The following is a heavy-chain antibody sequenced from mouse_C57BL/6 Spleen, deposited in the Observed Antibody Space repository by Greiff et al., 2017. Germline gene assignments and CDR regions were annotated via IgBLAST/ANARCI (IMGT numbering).Heavy chain of an antibody. CDR1: GYTFTSYW. V-gene: IGHV1-7*01. CDR2: INPSSGYT. J-gene: IGHJ1*03. Sequence: QVQLQQSGAELAKPGASVKLSCKASGYTFTSYWMHWVKQRPGQGLEWIGYINPSSGYTKYNQKFKDKATLTADKSSSTAYMQLSSLTSEDSAVYYCARRSPSNYEYFDVWGTGTTVTVAS. D-gene: IGHD2-5*01. CDR3: ARRSPSNYEYFDV.